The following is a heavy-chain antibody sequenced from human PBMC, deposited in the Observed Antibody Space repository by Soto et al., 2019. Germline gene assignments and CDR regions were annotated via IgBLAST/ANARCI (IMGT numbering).Heavy chain of an antibody. Sequence: EVQLVESGGGLVQPGGSLRLSCAASGFTFSGYYMNWVRQAPGKGLEWISYISPSSSTIYYADSVKGRFTISGDNAKNSLYLQMISLRAEDTAIYYCAGARARSAFDIWGQGTMVTVSS. CDR1: GFTFSGYY. CDR3: AGARARSAFDI. CDR2: ISPSSSTI. J-gene: IGHJ3*02. V-gene: IGHV3-48*01.